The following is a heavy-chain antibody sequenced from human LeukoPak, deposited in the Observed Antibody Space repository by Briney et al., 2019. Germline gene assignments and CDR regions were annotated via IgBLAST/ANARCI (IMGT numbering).Heavy chain of an antibody. D-gene: IGHD5-12*01. CDR2: ISSSSSYI. V-gene: IGHV3-21*01. Sequence: PGGSLRLSCAASGFTFSSYSMNWVRQVPGKGLEWVSSISSSSSYIYYADSVKGRFTISRDNAKNSLYLQMNSPRAEDTAVYYCARSAGGYDQNWFDPWGQGTLVTVSS. CDR1: GFTFSSYS. CDR3: ARSAGGYDQNWFDP. J-gene: IGHJ5*02.